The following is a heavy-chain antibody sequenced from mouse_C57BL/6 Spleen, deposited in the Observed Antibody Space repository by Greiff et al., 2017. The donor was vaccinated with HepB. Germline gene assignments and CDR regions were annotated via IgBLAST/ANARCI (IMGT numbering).Heavy chain of an antibody. CDR2: IYPGDGDT. Sequence: QVQLKQSGPELVKPGASVKISCKASGYAFSSSWMNWVKQRPGKGLEWIGRIYPGDGDTNYNGKFKGKATLTADKSSSTAYMQLSSLTSEDSAVYFCARLGSYGNSDYWGQGTTLTVSS. J-gene: IGHJ2*01. D-gene: IGHD2-1*01. CDR3: ARLGSYGNSDY. V-gene: IGHV1-82*01. CDR1: GYAFSSSW.